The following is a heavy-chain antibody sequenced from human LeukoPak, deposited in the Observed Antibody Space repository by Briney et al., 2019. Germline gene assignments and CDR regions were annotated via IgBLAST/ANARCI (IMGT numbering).Heavy chain of an antibody. CDR3: AKWWVVAATDAWFDP. J-gene: IGHJ5*02. V-gene: IGHV3-23*01. D-gene: IGHD2-15*01. CDR2: ISGSGGST. CDR1: GFTLSSYA. Sequence: GGSLSLSCAASGFTLSSYAMSWVRQAPGKGLEWVSAISGSGGSTYYADSVKGRFTISRDNSKNTLYLQMNSLRAEDTAVYYCAKWWVVAATDAWFDPWGQGTLVTVSS.